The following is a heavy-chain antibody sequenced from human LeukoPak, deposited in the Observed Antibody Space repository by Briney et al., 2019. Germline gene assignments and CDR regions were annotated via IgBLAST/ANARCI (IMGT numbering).Heavy chain of an antibody. V-gene: IGHV3-21*01. D-gene: IGHD1-1*01. CDR3: ARVGTRAD. Sequence: GGSLRLSCAASGVTFSSHSMHWVRQAPGKGLEWVSSISSSSNYIHYADSLKGRFTISRDNANNSLYLQMNSLRAEDTAVYYCARVGTRADWGQGTLVTVSS. CDR1: GVTFSSHS. J-gene: IGHJ4*02. CDR2: ISSSSNYI.